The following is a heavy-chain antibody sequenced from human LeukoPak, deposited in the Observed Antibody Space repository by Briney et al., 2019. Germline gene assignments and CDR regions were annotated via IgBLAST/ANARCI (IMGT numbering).Heavy chain of an antibody. V-gene: IGHV3-23*01. CDR1: GFTFSSYA. Sequence: PGGSLRLSCAASGFTFSSYAMSWVRQAPGKGLEWVSAISGSGGSTYYADSVKGRFTISRGNSKNTLYLQMNSLRAEDTAVYYCAKSVSVVPAAPDYWGQGTLVTVSS. D-gene: IGHD2-2*01. J-gene: IGHJ4*02. CDR2: ISGSGGST. CDR3: AKSVSVVPAAPDY.